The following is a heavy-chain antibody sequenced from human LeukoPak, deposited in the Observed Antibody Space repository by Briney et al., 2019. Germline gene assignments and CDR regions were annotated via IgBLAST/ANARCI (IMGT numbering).Heavy chain of an antibody. Sequence: SQTLSLTCDISGDSVSSNGAAWNWIRQSPLRGLEWLGRTYYRSKWYNDYAVSVKSRITINPDTSKNQFSLQLNSVTPEDTAVYYCTRGAPVGSSREFDYWGQGTLVTVSS. J-gene: IGHJ4*02. D-gene: IGHD5-24*01. CDR1: GDSVSSNGAA. CDR3: TRGAPVGSSREFDY. CDR2: TYYRSKWYN. V-gene: IGHV6-1*01.